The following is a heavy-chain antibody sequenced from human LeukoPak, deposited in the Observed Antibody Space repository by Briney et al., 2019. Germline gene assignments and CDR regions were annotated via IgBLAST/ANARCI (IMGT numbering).Heavy chain of an antibody. Sequence: PSETLSLTCTVSGGSISSYYWSWIRQPPGKGLEWIGYIYYSGSTNYNPSLKSRVTISVDTSKNQFSLKLSSVTAADTAVYYCVAAAGTQEATARVNWFDPWGQGTLVTVSS. D-gene: IGHD6-13*01. CDR1: GGSISSYY. CDR2: IYYSGST. CDR3: VAAAGTQEATARVNWFDP. V-gene: IGHV4-59*08. J-gene: IGHJ5*02.